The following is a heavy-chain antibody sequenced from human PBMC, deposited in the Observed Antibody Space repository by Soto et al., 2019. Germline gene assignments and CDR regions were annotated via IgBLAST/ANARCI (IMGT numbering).Heavy chain of an antibody. CDR2: SYYSGST. D-gene: IGHD2-2*01. V-gene: IGHV4-59*01. CDR3: ASLWASWPNKYSFEH. CDR1: GGCISSYY. J-gene: IGHJ4*02. Sequence: PSETVSRSCTVGGGCISSYYFSWVRQPPGKGLEWIGYSYYSGSTNYKPSLKSRVTISVDTSKNQFSLKLSSVTDADTAVYYCASLWASWPNKYSFEHWGQRTLVTVST.